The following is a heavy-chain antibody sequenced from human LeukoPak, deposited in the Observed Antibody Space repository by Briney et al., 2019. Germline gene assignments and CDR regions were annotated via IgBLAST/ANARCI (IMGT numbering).Heavy chain of an antibody. CDR2: ISYDGTKQ. CDR3: AKVSHRITGTKA. CDR1: GFTFTNYP. J-gene: IGHJ4*02. D-gene: IGHD1-20*01. Sequence: GGSLRLSCEASGFTFTNYPMFWVRLAPAKGLEWVSSISYDGTKQNYTNSVKGRFTISRDNSRNMLFLQMNSLRAEDTAVYYCAKVSHRITGTKAWGQGTLVTVSS. V-gene: IGHV3-30-3*01.